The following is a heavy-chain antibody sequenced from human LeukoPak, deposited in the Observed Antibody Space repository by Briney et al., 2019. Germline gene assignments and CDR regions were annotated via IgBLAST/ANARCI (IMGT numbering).Heavy chain of an antibody. D-gene: IGHD3-10*01. CDR3: ARAASLLWSHFDY. V-gene: IGHV1-69*13. CDR1: GGTFSSYA. J-gene: IGHJ4*02. Sequence: ASVKVSCMASGGTFSSYAISWVRQAPGQGLEWMGGIIPIFGTANYAQKFQGRVTITADESTSTAYMELSSLRSEDTAVYYCARAASLLWSHFDYWGQGTLVTVSS. CDR2: IIPIFGTA.